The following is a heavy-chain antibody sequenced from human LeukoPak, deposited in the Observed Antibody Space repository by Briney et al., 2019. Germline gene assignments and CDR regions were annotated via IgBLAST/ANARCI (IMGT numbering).Heavy chain of an antibody. CDR1: GGTFSSYA. J-gene: IGHJ4*02. CDR2: IIPIFGTA. CDR3: ARSPISYDSTFSVDY. D-gene: IGHD3-22*01. V-gene: IGHV1-69*01. Sequence: GSSVKVSCKASGGTFSSYAISWVRQAPGQGLEWTGGIIPIFGTANYAQKFQGRVTITADESTSTAYMELSSLRSEDTAVYYCARSPISYDSTFSVDYWSQGTLVTVSS.